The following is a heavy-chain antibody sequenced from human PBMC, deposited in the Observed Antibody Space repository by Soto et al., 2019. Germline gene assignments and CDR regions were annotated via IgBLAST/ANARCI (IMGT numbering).Heavy chain of an antibody. D-gene: IGHD3-10*01. CDR1: GFTVSSNY. Sequence: LRLSFAASGFTVSSNYMSWVRQAPGKGLEWVSVIYSGGSTYYADSVKGRFTISRDNSKNTLYLQMNSLRAEDTAVYYCARARRGDGMDVWGQGTTVTVSS. V-gene: IGHV3-53*01. J-gene: IGHJ6*02. CDR3: ARARRGDGMDV. CDR2: IYSGGST.